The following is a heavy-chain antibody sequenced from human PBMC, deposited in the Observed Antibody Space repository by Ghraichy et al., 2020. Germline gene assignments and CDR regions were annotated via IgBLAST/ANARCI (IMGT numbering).Heavy chain of an antibody. CDR2: ISSSSTI. V-gene: IGHV3-48*02. CDR1: GFTFSSYS. J-gene: IGHJ4*02. Sequence: LSLTCAASGFTFSSYSMNWVRQAPGKGLEWVSYISSSSTIYYADSVKGRFTISRDNAKNSLYLQMNSLRDEDTAVYYCARGSYWGQGTLVTVSS. CDR3: ARGSY.